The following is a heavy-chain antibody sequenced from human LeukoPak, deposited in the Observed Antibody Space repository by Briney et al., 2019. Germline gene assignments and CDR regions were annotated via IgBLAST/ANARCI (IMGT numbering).Heavy chain of an antibody. CDR1: GFTFSSYG. Sequence: GGSLRLSCAASGFTFSSYGMHWVRQAPGKGLEWVAVIWYDGSNKYYADSVKGRFTISRDNSKNTLYLQMNSLRAEDTAVYYCARDHRYDFWSGHYYYYGMDVWGQGTTFTVSS. D-gene: IGHD3-3*01. V-gene: IGHV3-33*01. J-gene: IGHJ6*02. CDR3: ARDHRYDFWSGHYYYYGMDV. CDR2: IWYDGSNK.